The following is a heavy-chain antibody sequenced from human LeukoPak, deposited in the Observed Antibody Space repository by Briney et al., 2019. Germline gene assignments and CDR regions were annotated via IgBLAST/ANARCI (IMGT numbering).Heavy chain of an antibody. CDR3: GRDGGRKDDY. Sequence: GGSLRLSCAASGFTFSSYEINWVRQAPGKGLEWVSYISRSGSTIYYADSVKGRFTISRDNAKNSLYLQMNSLRAEDTAVYYCGRDGGRKDDYWGQGTLVTVSS. CDR2: ISRSGSTI. D-gene: IGHD1-26*01. CDR1: GFTFSSYE. V-gene: IGHV3-48*03. J-gene: IGHJ4*02.